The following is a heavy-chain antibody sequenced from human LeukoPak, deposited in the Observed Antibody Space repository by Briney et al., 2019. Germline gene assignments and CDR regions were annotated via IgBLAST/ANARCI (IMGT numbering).Heavy chain of an antibody. CDR3: AKGPTVRYYFDY. CDR2: ISGSGGST. D-gene: IGHD4-17*01. J-gene: IGHJ4*02. Sequence: PGGSLRPSCAASGFTFSSYAISWVRQAPGKGLEWVSAISGSGGSTYYADSVKGRFTISKDNSKNTLYLQMNSLRAEDTAVYYCAKGPTVRYYFDYWGQGNLVTVSS. CDR1: GFTFSSYA. V-gene: IGHV3-23*01.